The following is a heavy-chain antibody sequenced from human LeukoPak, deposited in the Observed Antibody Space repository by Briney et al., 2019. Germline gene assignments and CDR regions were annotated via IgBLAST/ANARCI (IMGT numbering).Heavy chain of an antibody. J-gene: IGHJ5*02. V-gene: IGHV4-34*01. CDR3: ASTSVWTNYNWFDP. D-gene: IGHD2-21*01. CDR2: INHSGST. Sequence: SETLSLTCTVSGGSISGYYWSWIRQPPGKGLEWIGEINHSGSTNYNPSLKSRVTISVDTSKNQFSLKLSSVTAADTTVYYCASTSVWTNYNWFDPWGQGTLVTVSS. CDR1: GGSISGYY.